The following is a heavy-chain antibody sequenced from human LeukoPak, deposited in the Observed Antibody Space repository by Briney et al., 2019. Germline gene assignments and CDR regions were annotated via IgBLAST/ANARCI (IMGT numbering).Heavy chain of an antibody. CDR2: ISSSSSYI. V-gene: IGHV3-21*01. Sequence: PGGSLRLSCAASGFTFSSYSMNWVRQAPGKGLEWVSSISSSSSYIYYADSVKGRFTVSRDNAKNSLYLQMNSLRAEDTAVYYCARVRIPIVTVAGHDYWGQGTLVTVSS. CDR3: ARVRIPIVTVAGHDY. J-gene: IGHJ4*02. CDR1: GFTFSSYS. D-gene: IGHD6-19*01.